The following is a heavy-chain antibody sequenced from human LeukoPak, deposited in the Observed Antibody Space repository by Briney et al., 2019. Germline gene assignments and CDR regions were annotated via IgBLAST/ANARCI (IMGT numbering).Heavy chain of an antibody. CDR3: ARDLGDGQPSAPHGAGPNDAFDI. CDR2: IIPIFGTA. D-gene: IGHD5-24*01. CDR1: GGTFSSYA. Sequence: ASVKVSCKASGGTFSSYAISWVRQAPGQGLEWMGGIIPIFGTANYAQKFQGRVTITADKSTSTAYMELSSLRSEDTAVYYCARDLGDGQPSAPHGAGPNDAFDIWGQGTMVTVSS. J-gene: IGHJ3*02. V-gene: IGHV1-69*06.